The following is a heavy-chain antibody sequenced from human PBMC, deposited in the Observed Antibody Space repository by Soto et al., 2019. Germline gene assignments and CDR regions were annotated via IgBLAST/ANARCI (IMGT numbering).Heavy chain of an antibody. D-gene: IGHD6-19*01. CDR2: ISSSSSYI. J-gene: IGHJ3*02. CDR3: ARSGSRGVFDI. V-gene: IGHV3-21*01. Sequence: EVQLVESGGGLVKPGGSLRLSCAASGFTFSSYSMNWVRQAPGKGLEWVSSISSSSSYIYYADPVKGRFTISRDNAKNSLYLQMNSLRAEDTAVYYCARSGSRGVFDIWGQGTMVTVSS. CDR1: GFTFSSYS.